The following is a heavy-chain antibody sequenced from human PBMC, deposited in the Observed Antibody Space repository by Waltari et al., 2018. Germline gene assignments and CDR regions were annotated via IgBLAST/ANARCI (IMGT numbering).Heavy chain of an antibody. J-gene: IGHJ4*02. CDR1: GYTFTSYY. CDR3: ARASIGRSSWFDY. D-gene: IGHD6-13*01. Sequence: QVQLVQSGAEVKKPGASVKVSCKASGYTFTSYYMHWVRQAPGQGLEWMGIINPSGGSTSNAPKSQGIVTMTRDTSTSTVYMELSSLRSEDTAVYYCARASIGRSSWFDYWGQGTLVTVSS. CDR2: INPSGGST. V-gene: IGHV1-46*01.